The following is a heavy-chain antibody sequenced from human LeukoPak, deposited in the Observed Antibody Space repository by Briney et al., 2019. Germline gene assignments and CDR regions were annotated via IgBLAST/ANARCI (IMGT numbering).Heavy chain of an antibody. CDR3: ARAIPFRYLLGGDYYERSSHGFDI. Sequence: GASVKVSCKASGYTFTRHDVNWVRQATGQGLEWMGWINPNSKNTGYAQKFQGRVTLTTDTSTSTAYMELSSLDSGDTAVYYCARAIPFRYLLGGDYYERSSHGFDIWGQGTMITVPS. CDR2: INPNSKNT. CDR1: GYTFTRHD. D-gene: IGHD2-21*02. J-gene: IGHJ3*02. V-gene: IGHV1-8*01.